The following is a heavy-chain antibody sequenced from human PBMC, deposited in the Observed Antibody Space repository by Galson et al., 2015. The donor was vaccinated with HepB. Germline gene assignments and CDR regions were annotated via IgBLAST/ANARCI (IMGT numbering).Heavy chain of an antibody. CDR2: ISYDGSNK. D-gene: IGHD1-14*01. Sequence: SLRLSCAASGRTFGNHPMHWVRQAPGKGLEWVAPISYDGSNKYYADSVKGRFTISRDNSKKTLYLQMSGLRADDTAVYFCTTGSAAGRDYWGQGTLVIVSS. CDR1: GRTFGNHP. J-gene: IGHJ4*02. V-gene: IGHV3-30*14. CDR3: TTGSAAGRDY.